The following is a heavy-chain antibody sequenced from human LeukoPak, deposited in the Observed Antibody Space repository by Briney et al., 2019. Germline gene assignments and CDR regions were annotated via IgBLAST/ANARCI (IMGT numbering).Heavy chain of an antibody. J-gene: IGHJ3*02. D-gene: IGHD2-15*01. CDR1: GYTFTIYY. CDR3: ARDKVAAEDAFDI. Sequence: ASVRVSFEASGYTFTIYYMHWVRQAPGQGVEWMGIINPSGGSTSYAPKFQGRVTMTRDTSTSTVYMELSSLRSEDTAVYYCARDKVAAEDAFDIWGQGTMVTVSS. CDR2: INPSGGST. V-gene: IGHV1-46*01.